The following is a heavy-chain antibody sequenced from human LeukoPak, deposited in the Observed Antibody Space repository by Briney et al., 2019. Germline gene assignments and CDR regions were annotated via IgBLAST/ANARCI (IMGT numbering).Heavy chain of an antibody. D-gene: IGHD3-10*01. J-gene: IGHJ6*03. Sequence: SETLSLTCTVSGGSISSSSYYWGWIRQPPGKGLEWIGSIYYSGSTYYNPSLKSRVTLSVDTSKTQFSLRLSSVTAADTAVYYCAREGSGSYYNYYYFYMDVWGKGTTVTISS. CDR2: IYYSGST. CDR1: GGSISSSSYY. CDR3: AREGSGSYYNYYYFYMDV. V-gene: IGHV4-39*07.